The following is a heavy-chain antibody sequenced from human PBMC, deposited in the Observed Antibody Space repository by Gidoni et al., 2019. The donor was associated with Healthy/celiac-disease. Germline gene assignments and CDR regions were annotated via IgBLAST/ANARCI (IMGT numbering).Heavy chain of an antibody. Sequence: EVQLVETGGGLIQPGGSLRLSCAASGFTVSSNYMSWGRQAPGKGLEWVSVIYSGGSTYYADSVKGRFTISRDNSKNTLYLQMNSLRAEDTAVYYCARDSATAYYYYGMDVWGKGTTVTVSS. D-gene: IGHD4-4*01. V-gene: IGHV3-53*02. CDR2: IYSGGST. CDR1: GFTVSSNY. J-gene: IGHJ6*04. CDR3: ARDSATAYYYYGMDV.